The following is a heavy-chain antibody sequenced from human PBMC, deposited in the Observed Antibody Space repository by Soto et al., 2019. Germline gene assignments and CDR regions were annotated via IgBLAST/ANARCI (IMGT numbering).Heavy chain of an antibody. Sequence: GPVKVSCKASGYTFTGYYMHWVRQAPGQGLEWMGWINPNSGGTNYAQKFQGWVTMTRDTSISTAYMELSRLRSDDTAVYYCARAPGKYSSSYYFDYWGQGTLVTVSS. CDR2: INPNSGGT. J-gene: IGHJ4*02. V-gene: IGHV1-2*04. CDR1: GYTFTGYY. CDR3: ARAPGKYSSSYYFDY. D-gene: IGHD6-6*01.